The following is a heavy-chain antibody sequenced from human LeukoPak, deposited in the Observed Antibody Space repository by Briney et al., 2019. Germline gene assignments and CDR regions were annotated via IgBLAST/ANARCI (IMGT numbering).Heavy chain of an antibody. D-gene: IGHD3-10*01. CDR1: GGSISSYY. CDR2: IYYSGST. V-gene: IGHV4-59*01. J-gene: IGHJ4*02. Sequence: PSETLSLTCTVSGGSISSYYWSWIRQPPGKGLEWIGYIYYSGSTNYNPSLKSRVTISVDTSKNQFSLKLSSVTAADTAVYYCARDFPVIGLVGSRTDGYWGQGTLVTVSS. CDR3: ARDFPVIGLVGSRTDGY.